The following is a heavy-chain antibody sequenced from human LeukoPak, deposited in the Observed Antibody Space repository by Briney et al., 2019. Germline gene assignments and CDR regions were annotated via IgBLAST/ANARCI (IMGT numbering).Heavy chain of an antibody. CDR1: GGTFSSYA. Sequence: ASVKVSCKASGGTFSSYAISWVRQAPGQGLEWMGGIIPIFGTANYAQKFQGRVTITADESTSTAYMELSSLRSEDTAVYYCAGDSGYDSRVPWFDPWGQGTLVTVSS. CDR2: IIPIFGTA. J-gene: IGHJ5*02. CDR3: AGDSGYDSRVPWFDP. D-gene: IGHD5-12*01. V-gene: IGHV1-69*13.